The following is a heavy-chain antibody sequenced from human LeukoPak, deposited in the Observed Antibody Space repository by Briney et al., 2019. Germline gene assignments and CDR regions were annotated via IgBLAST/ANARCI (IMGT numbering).Heavy chain of an antibody. D-gene: IGHD3-3*01. CDR2: ISGSGVTT. CDR3: ARGVTIFGVVIKNYYMDV. J-gene: IGHJ6*03. CDR1: GFAFLNYG. V-gene: IGHV3-23*01. Sequence: PGGSLRLSCAASGFAFLNYGMSWVRQAPGKGLEWVSAISGSGVTTYYAGSVKGRFTISRDNSKNTLYLQMNSLRAEDTAVYYCARGVTIFGVVIKNYYMDVWGKGTTVTVSS.